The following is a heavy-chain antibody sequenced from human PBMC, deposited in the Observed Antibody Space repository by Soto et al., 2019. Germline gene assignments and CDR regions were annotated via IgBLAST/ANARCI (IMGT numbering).Heavy chain of an antibody. Sequence: TLSLTCAVSGGSISSGGYSWSWIRQPPGKGLEWIGYIYHSGSTYYNPSLKSRVTISVDRSKNQFSLKLSSVTAADTAVYYCARRGGWLQFGYSDYWGQGTLVTVSS. V-gene: IGHV4-30-2*01. CDR3: ARRGGWLQFGYSDY. CDR1: GGSISSGGYS. D-gene: IGHD5-12*01. J-gene: IGHJ4*02. CDR2: IYHSGST.